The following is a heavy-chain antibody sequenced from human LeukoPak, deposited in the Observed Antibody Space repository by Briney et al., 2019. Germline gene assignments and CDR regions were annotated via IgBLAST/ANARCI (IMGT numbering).Heavy chain of an antibody. Sequence: ASVKVSCKASGFTFTSSAVQWVRQARGQRLERIGWIVVGSGNTNYAQKFQERVTMTRDMSTSTAYMELSSLRSEDPAVYYCAASPDYYDSSGYSYYFDYWGQGTLVTVSS. V-gene: IGHV1-58*01. D-gene: IGHD3-22*01. J-gene: IGHJ4*02. CDR3: AASPDYYDSSGYSYYFDY. CDR2: IVVGSGNT. CDR1: GFTFTSSA.